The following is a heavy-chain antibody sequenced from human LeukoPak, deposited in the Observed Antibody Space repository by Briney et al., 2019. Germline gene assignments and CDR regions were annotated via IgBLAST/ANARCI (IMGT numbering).Heavy chain of an antibody. CDR2: ISGSGGST. CDR3: AKIFHTDGYYLGEHLFDA. J-gene: IGHJ5*02. D-gene: IGHD3-22*01. Sequence: GGSLRLSCAASGFTFSSYAMSWVRQAPGKRPEWLSAISGSGGSTTDADSVKGRFTTSRDNSKSTLYLQMNSLRAEDTAIYYCAKIFHTDGYYLGEHLFDAWGQGTLVTVSS. CDR1: GFTFSSYA. V-gene: IGHV3-23*01.